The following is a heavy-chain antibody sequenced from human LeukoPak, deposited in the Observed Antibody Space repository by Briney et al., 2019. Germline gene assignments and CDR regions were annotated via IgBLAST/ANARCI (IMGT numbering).Heavy chain of an antibody. J-gene: IGHJ6*03. V-gene: IGHV1-69*05. CDR3: ARDGYYDFWSGYPPQDHYYYMDV. D-gene: IGHD3-3*01. Sequence: SVKVSCKASGGTFSTYAISWVRQAPGQELEWMGGIIPIFGTANYAQKFQGRVTITTAESTSTAYMELSSLRSEDTAVYYCARDGYYDFWSGYPPQDHYYYMDVWGKGTTVTVSS. CDR1: GGTFSTYA. CDR2: IIPIFGTA.